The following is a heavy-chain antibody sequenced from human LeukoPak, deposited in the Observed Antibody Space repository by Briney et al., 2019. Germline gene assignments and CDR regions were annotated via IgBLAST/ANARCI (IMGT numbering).Heavy chain of an antibody. Sequence: PGGSLRLSCAASGSTFSDYNMRWIRQAPGKGLEWVSSISRSGSTKYYADSVKGRFTISRDNAKNSLFLQMNSLRAEDTAVYYCAKEAAMLYYYYYYMDVWGKGTTVTISS. V-gene: IGHV3-11*01. CDR1: GSTFSDYN. J-gene: IGHJ6*03. CDR2: ISRSGSTK. D-gene: IGHD5-18*01. CDR3: AKEAAMLYYYYYYMDV.